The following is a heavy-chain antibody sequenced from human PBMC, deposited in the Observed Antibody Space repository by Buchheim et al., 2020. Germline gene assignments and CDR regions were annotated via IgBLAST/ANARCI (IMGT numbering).Heavy chain of an antibody. D-gene: IGHD3-9*01. CDR1: GFTLSAYD. CDR2: IGIAGDT. CDR3: ARGGRDWSSQIFDY. V-gene: IGHV3-13*01. Sequence: EVQLVESGGGLVQPGGSLRLSCAASGFTLSAYDFHWVRQETGKGLEWVSAIGIAGDTYYADSVKGRFTFSRDNAKNSLYLQMNSLRGEDTAVYYCARGGRDWSSQIFDYWGQG. J-gene: IGHJ4*02.